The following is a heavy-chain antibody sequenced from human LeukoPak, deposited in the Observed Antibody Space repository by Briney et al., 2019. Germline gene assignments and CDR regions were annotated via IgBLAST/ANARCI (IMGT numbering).Heavy chain of an antibody. CDR2: ISPYSGIT. J-gene: IGHJ4*02. Sequence: GASVKVSCKTSGYTFTSYAITWVRQAPGQGLEWVGWISPYSGITNYAQMLQGRVTMTTDTSTSTAYMELRSLRSDDTAMYYCARLDSYGSSQADYWGQGALVTVSS. V-gene: IGHV1-18*01. CDR3: ARLDSYGSSQADY. CDR1: GYTFTSYA. D-gene: IGHD5-18*01.